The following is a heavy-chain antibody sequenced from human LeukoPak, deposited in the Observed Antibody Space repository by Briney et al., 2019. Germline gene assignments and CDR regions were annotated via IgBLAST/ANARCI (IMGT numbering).Heavy chain of an antibody. CDR3: ARPRSGSLYDY. V-gene: IGHV4-34*01. D-gene: IGHD3-3*01. CDR1: GESFSGDY. Sequence: PSETLSLTCGVYGESFSGDYWSWIRQPPGKGLEWIGQINHSGSSNYNPSLKSRVTISVDTSKNQFSLKLSSVTAADTAVYYCARPRSGSLYDYWGQGTLVTVSS. CDR2: INHSGSS. J-gene: IGHJ4*02.